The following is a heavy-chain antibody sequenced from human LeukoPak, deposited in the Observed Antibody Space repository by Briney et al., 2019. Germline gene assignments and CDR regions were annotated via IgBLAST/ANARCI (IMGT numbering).Heavy chain of an antibody. D-gene: IGHD2-15*01. CDR1: GFSFSSYS. V-gene: IGHV3-74*01. CDR2: SKNDGSST. CDR3: ARALVAGVTLNAFDI. J-gene: IGHJ3*02. Sequence: PGGSLRLSCAASGFSFSSYSMHWVRPAPGEGLVWVARSKNDGSSTNYADSVEGRFTISRDNAKKTLYVQMNSLRAEDTAVYYCARALVAGVTLNAFDIWGQGTRVTVSS.